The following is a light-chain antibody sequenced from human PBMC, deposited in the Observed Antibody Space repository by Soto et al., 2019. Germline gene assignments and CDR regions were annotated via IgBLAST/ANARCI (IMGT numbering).Light chain of an antibody. J-gene: IGKJ1*01. CDR3: QQYKNWPSWT. CDR2: GAS. V-gene: IGKV3-15*01. Sequence: EIVMTQSPATLSVSPGERATLSCRASQSISIHLAWYQQKPGQAPRLLIYGASTRDTGTPARFSGSGSGTEFTLTISSLQSEDFAVYYCQQYKNWPSWTFGQGTKVEIK. CDR1: QSISIH.